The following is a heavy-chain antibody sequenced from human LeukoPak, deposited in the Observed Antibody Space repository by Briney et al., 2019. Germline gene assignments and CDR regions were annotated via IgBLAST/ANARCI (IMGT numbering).Heavy chain of an antibody. V-gene: IGHV1-46*03. J-gene: IGHJ4*02. CDR3: ARHGSGRYYPAEGRVDY. CDR1: GGTFSSYA. D-gene: IGHD3-10*01. Sequence: GASVKVSCKASGGTFSSYAISWVRQAPGQGLEWMGIINPSVGGTTYARKFQGRVTMTRDTSTSTVYMELSSLRSEDTAVCYCARHGSGRYYPAEGRVDYWGQGTLVTVSS. CDR2: INPSVGGT.